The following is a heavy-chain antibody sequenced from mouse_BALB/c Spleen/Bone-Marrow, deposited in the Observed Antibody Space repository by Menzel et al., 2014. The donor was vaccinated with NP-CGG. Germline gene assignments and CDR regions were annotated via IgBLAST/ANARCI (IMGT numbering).Heavy chain of an antibody. CDR3: ASYRYGWYFDV. D-gene: IGHD2-14*01. CDR1: GFNIKDAY. J-gene: IGHJ1*01. V-gene: IGHV14-3*02. CDR2: IDPAIFT. Sequence: VQLQQHGAELVKPGASVKLSCTASGFNIKDAYLHWVKQRPEQGLDWIGRIDPAIFTKYDPKFQGKATITADTSSNTAYLHLSSLTSEDTAVYYCASYRYGWYFDVWGAGTTVTVSS.